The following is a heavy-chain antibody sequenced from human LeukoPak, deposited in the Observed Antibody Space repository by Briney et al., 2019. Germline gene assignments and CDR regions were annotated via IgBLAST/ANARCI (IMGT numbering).Heavy chain of an antibody. Sequence: SETLSLTCAVYGGSFSGFHWSWIRQSPGKGLEWIGEIDHSESVNYNPSLKSRVTISVDTSKNQFSLKLISVTAADSAVYYCARVNLLGYCTYAVCPGEGLPFDYWGRGTLVTVSS. CDR1: GGSFSGFH. CDR3: ARVNLLGYCTYAVCPGEGLPFDY. J-gene: IGHJ4*02. D-gene: IGHD2-8*01. CDR2: IDHSESV. V-gene: IGHV4-34*01.